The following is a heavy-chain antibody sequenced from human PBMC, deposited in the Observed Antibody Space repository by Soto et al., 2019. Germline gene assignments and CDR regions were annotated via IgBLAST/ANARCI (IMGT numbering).Heavy chain of an antibody. Sequence: EVELVESGGGLVQPGGSLTLSCAASGFSFKNAWMNWVRQAPGKGLEWVGRIKNKNDGGTTDYAAFVKGTFTISRDASENTLYLHMNGLKPEDTGVYFCTGLWFGEIYNYWGQGSLVTVSS. J-gene: IGHJ4*01. CDR3: TGLWFGEIYNY. V-gene: IGHV3-15*07. D-gene: IGHD3-10*01. CDR2: IKNKNDGGTT. CDR1: GFSFKNAW.